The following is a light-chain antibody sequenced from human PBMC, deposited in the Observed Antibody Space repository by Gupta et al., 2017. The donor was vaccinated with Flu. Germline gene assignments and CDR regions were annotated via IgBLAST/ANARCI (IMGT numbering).Light chain of an antibody. V-gene: IGKV1-5*03. Sequence: DIQMTPSPSTLSASVGDRVTITCRASQSINTWLAWYQQRPGKPPNLLIYQASSLGRGVPSRFSGSGSGTDFTLTISSLQPDDSATYYCQQYKSWWTFGQGTKVQIK. CDR1: QSINTW. CDR2: QAS. J-gene: IGKJ1*01. CDR3: QQYKSWWT.